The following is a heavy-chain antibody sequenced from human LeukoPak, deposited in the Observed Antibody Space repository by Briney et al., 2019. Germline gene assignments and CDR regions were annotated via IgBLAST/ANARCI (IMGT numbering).Heavy chain of an antibody. D-gene: IGHD2-2*01. Sequence: ASVKVSCKASGYTFTSYDINWVRQATGQGLEWMGWMNPNSGNTGYAQKFQGRVTMTRNTSISTAYMELSSLRSEDTAVYYCARGLEYCSSTSCYLSDWFDPWGQGTLVTVSS. CDR3: ARGLEYCSSTSCYLSDWFDP. CDR1: GYTFTSYD. V-gene: IGHV1-8*01. J-gene: IGHJ5*02. CDR2: MNPNSGNT.